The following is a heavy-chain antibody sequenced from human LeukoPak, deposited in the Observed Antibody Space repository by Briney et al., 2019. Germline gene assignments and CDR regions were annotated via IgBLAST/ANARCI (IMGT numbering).Heavy chain of an antibody. CDR2: INPKSGGT. Sequence: ASVKVSCKASGYTFTYYYIHWVRQAPGQGLEWMGWINPKSGGTNYAQKFQGRVTMTRDTSISTAYMELSRLRSDDTAVYYCARDKTRDTAMANWFAPWGQGTLVTVSS. D-gene: IGHD5-18*01. CDR3: ARDKTRDTAMANWFAP. J-gene: IGHJ5*02. CDR1: GYTFTYYY. V-gene: IGHV1-2*02.